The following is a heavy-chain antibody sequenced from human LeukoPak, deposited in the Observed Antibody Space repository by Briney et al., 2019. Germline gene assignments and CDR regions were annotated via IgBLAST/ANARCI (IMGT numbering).Heavy chain of an antibody. J-gene: IGHJ4*02. Sequence: GGSLRLSCVASGFSFSSLWMSWVRQAPGKGLEWVAKIIQDGSEKYYVDSVKGRFTISRDNAKNSLYLQMNSLRAEDTAVYYCARDSPGIMIFGVVTPNGGQGTLVTVSS. D-gene: IGHD3-3*01. V-gene: IGHV3-7*05. CDR3: ARDSPGIMIFGVVTPN. CDR2: IIQDGSEK. CDR1: GFSFSSLW.